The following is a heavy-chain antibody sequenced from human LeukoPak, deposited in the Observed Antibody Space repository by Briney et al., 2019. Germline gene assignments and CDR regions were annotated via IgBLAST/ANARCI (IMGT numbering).Heavy chain of an antibody. Sequence: PGGSLRLSCAASGFTFTNAWMVWVRQAPGEGLEWVGRIKSNIDGGTTDFAAPVKGRFTISRDDLTNTLYLQMNSLKTEDTGVYYCTTDFSHLDFSTGYYSYWGQGTLVTVSS. V-gene: IGHV3-15*01. J-gene: IGHJ4*02. CDR1: GFTFTNAW. D-gene: IGHD3/OR15-3a*01. CDR2: IKSNIDGGTT. CDR3: TTDFSHLDFSTGYYSY.